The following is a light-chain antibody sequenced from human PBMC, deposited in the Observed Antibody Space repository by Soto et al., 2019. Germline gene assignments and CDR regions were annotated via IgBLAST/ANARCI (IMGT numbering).Light chain of an antibody. CDR1: NSDVGNYNL. CDR2: AVS. V-gene: IGLV2-23*02. Sequence: QSALTQPASVSGSPGQWITISCAGTNSDVGNYNLVSWYQHHPGKAPRLIIYAVSKRPSGISDRFSGSKSGSTASLTISGLQPEDEADYYCSSYGGRNNLLFGGGTKLTVL. CDR3: SSYGGRNNLL. J-gene: IGLJ2*01.